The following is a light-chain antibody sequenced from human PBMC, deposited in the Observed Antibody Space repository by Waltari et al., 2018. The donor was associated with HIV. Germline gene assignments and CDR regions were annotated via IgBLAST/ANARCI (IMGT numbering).Light chain of an antibody. CDR3: LQTYKTPLT. CDR2: GAS. V-gene: IGKV3-15*01. Sequence: EIVMTQSPAALSVSPGERVTLSCRASQNVGSNLAWYQQKPGQAPRLLIYGASTRATGVPARFSGGGSGTDFTLTISSLQSEDFATYYCLQTYKTPLTFGPGTKLEIK. J-gene: IGKJ3*01. CDR1: QNVGSN.